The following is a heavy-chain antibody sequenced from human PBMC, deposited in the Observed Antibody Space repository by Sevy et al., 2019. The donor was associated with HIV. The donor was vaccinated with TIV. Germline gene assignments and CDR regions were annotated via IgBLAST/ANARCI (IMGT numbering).Heavy chain of an antibody. CDR1: GFTFSSYS. CDR3: ARDPYSSSNPTSFDY. Sequence: GGSLRLSCAASGFTFSSYSMNWVRQAPGKGLEWISYISSSSSTIYYAHSVKGRFTISRDNAKNSLYLQMNSLRDEDTAVYYCARDPYSSSNPTSFDYWGQGTLVTVSS. CDR2: ISSSSSTI. V-gene: IGHV3-48*02. D-gene: IGHD6-6*01. J-gene: IGHJ4*02.